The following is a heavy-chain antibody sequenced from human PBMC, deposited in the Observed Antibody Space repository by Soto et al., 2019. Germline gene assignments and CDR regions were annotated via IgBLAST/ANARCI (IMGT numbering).Heavy chain of an antibody. Sequence: EVQLSESGGGLVQPGGSLRLSCTASGFIFRNYVMTWVRQAPGKGLEWVSSIIGSGGTTYYTDSVNGRFTISRDNSKNTLFLQINSLRAEDTAVYYCAKRPLELHMYDYWGQGTLVTVSS. V-gene: IGHV3-23*01. CDR3: AKRPLELHMYDY. J-gene: IGHJ4*02. D-gene: IGHD1-7*01. CDR1: GFIFRNYV. CDR2: IIGSGGTT.